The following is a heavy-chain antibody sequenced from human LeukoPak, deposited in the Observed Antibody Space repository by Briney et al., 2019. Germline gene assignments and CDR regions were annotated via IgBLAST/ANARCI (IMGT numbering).Heavy chain of an antibody. CDR2: LSGNERDT. CDR3: SKDLERHTVGYFDP. CDR1: GFTFSSYS. V-gene: IGHV3-23*01. D-gene: IGHD1-1*01. Sequence: GGSLRLSCAASGFTFSSYSLSWVRQAPGKGLEWVSSLSGNERDTRYADSVRGRFTISRDNSENLLYLQMTSLGAEDTAIYYCSKDLERHTVGYFDPWGQGVLVTVSS. J-gene: IGHJ4*02.